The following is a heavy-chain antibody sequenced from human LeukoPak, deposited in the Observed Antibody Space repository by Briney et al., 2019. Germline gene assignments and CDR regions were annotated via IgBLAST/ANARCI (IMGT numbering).Heavy chain of an antibody. CDR1: GITLSNYG. CDR3: AKRGVVIRVILVGFHKEAYYFDS. CDR2: ISDTGGRT. V-gene: IGHV3-23*01. J-gene: IGHJ4*02. Sequence: GGSLRLSCAVSGITLSNYGMTWVRQAPGKGLEWVAGISDTGGRTNYADSVKGRFTISRDNPKNTLYLQMNSLRAEDTAVYFCAKRGVVIRVILVGFHKEAYYFDSWDQGALVTVSS. D-gene: IGHD3-22*01.